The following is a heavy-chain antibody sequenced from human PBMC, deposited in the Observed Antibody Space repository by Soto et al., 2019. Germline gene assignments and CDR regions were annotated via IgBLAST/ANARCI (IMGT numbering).Heavy chain of an antibody. D-gene: IGHD3-3*01. CDR2: IDWDEDK. V-gene: IGHV2-70*20. CDR3: ARIQRRTTIFGVSNDFYYAMDV. CDR1: GFSLSTSGMC. Sequence: SGPTLVNPTQTLTLTCTFFGFSLSTSGMCVGWVRQPPGEALEFLALIDWDEDKYYTTSLKTRLTTSKVTSKNQVVLTMTNMDPVDTATYYCARIQRRTTIFGVSNDFYYAMDVWGQGSAVTVSS. J-gene: IGHJ6*02.